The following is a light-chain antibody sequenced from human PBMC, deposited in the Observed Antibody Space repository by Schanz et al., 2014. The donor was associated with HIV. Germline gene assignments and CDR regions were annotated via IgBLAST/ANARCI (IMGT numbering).Light chain of an antibody. CDR3: CSFAGTIWV. V-gene: IGLV2-11*01. CDR1: SSDVGGYNY. J-gene: IGLJ3*02. Sequence: QSALTQPASVSGSPGQSITISCTGTSSDVGGYNYVSWYQQHPGKAPKLMIYGVTKRPSGVPDRFSGSKSGNTASLTISGLQAEDEADYFCCSFAGTIWVFGGGTKLTVL. CDR2: GVT.